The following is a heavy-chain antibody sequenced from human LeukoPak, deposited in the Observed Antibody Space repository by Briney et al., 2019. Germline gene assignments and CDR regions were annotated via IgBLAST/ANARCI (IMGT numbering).Heavy chain of an antibody. CDR1: GFTFSSYG. CDR2: IRYDGSNK. Sequence: GGSLRLSCAASGFTFSSYGMHWVRQAPGKGLEWVAFIRYDGSNKYYADSVKGRFTISRDNSKNTLYLQMNSLRAEDTAVYYCANVGSTSQKALDYWGQGTLVTVSS. D-gene: IGHD2-2*01. V-gene: IGHV3-30*02. CDR3: ANVGSTSQKALDY. J-gene: IGHJ4*02.